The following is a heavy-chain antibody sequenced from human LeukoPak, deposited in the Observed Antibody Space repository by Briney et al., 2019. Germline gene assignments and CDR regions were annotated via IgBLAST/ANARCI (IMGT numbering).Heavy chain of an antibody. V-gene: IGHV4-39*07. Sequence: SETLSLTCTVSGGSVSSSSYYWGWIRQPPGKGLEWIGSIYYSGSTYYNPSLKSRVTISVDTSTNQFSLKLSSVTAADTAVYYCGAMVRGVIDYWGQGTLVTVSS. J-gene: IGHJ4*02. D-gene: IGHD3-10*01. CDR2: IYYSGST. CDR1: GGSVSSSSYY. CDR3: GAMVRGVIDY.